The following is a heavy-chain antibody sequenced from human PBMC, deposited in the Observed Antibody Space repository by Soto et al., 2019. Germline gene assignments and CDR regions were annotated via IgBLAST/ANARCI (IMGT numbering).Heavy chain of an antibody. D-gene: IGHD1-26*01. Sequence: GGSLRLSCAASGFTFSDYYMSWIRQAPGKGLEWVSYISSSGSTIYYADSVKGRFTISRDNAKNSLYLQMNSLRAEDTAVYYCARWETSDTKKSVHFDYWGQGTLVTVSS. J-gene: IGHJ4*02. CDR2: ISSSGSTI. V-gene: IGHV3-11*01. CDR3: ARWETSDTKKSVHFDY. CDR1: GFTFSDYY.